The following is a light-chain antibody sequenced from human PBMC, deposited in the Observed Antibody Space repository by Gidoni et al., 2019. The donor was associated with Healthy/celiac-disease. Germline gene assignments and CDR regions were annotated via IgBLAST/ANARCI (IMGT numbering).Light chain of an antibody. CDR3: QQSYSTVLFT. V-gene: IGKV1-39*01. CDR1: QSISSY. CDR2: AAS. J-gene: IGKJ3*01. Sequence: DIQMTQSPSSLSASVGDRVTITCRASQSISSYLKWYQQKPGKDPKLLIYAASSLQSGGPSRFSGSRAGTDVTLTTSSLQPEDVATYYCQQSYSTVLFTFGHGTKVEIK.